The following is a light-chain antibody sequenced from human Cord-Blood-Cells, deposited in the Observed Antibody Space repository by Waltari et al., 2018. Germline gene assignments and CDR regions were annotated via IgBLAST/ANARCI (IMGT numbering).Light chain of an antibody. CDR2: DAS. CDR1: QDISNY. J-gene: IGKJ2*01. CDR3: QQYDNLPPYT. Sequence: DIRMTQSPPSLPASVGDIVTITCQASQDISNYIHWYQQKPGKAPKLLIYDASNLETGVPSSFSGSGSGTDFTFTISSLQPEDIATYYCQQYDNLPPYTFGQGTKLEIK. V-gene: IGKV1-33*01.